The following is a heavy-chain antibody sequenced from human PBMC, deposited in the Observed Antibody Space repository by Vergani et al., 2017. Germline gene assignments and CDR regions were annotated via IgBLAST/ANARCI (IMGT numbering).Heavy chain of an antibody. Sequence: QVQLVESGGGVVQPGRSLRLSCAASGFTFSSYAMHWVRQAPGKGLEWVAVISYDGSNKYYADSVKGRFTISRDNSKNTLYLQMNSLRAEDTDVYYWARDLRGGYYMDVWGKGTTVTVSS. CDR2: ISYDGSNK. V-gene: IGHV3-30-3*01. D-gene: IGHD4-17*01. J-gene: IGHJ6*03. CDR3: ARDLRGGYYMDV. CDR1: GFTFSSYA.